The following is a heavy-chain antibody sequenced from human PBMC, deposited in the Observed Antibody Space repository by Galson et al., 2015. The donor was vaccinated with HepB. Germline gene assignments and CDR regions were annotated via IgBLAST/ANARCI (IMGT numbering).Heavy chain of an antibody. J-gene: IGHJ4*02. CDR3: TTDSWPWHFDY. V-gene: IGHV3-7*03. CDR2: IKQDGSEK. D-gene: IGHD5-12*01. Sequence: SLRLSCAASGFTFSSYWMSWVRQAPGKGLEWVANIKQDGSEKYYVDSVKGRFTISRDNAKNSLYLQMNSLKTEDTAVYYCTTDSWPWHFDYWGQGTLVTVSS. CDR1: GFTFSSYW.